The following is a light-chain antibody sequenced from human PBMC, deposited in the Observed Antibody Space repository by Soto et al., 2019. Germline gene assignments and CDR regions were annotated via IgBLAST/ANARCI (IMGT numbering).Light chain of an antibody. CDR2: AAS. J-gene: IGKJ4*01. CDR3: QQNYRFPFT. CDR1: QAVSNC. V-gene: IGKV1-12*02. Sequence: DIQMTQSPSSLSASVGDEVTLTCRASQAVSNCLAWYQHRPGSAPKLLIYAASNLPGGVPTRFAGSGSGTVFTLTINSLQPEDFATYYCQQNYRFPFTFGGGTKVDMK.